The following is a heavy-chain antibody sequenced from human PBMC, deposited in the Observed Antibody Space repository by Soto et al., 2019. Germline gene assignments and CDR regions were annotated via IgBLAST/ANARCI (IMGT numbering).Heavy chain of an antibody. J-gene: IGHJ6*02. Sequence: EVQLVESGGGLVQPGGSLRLSCAASGLTFSKYWMTWVRQAPGKGLEWVATIKHDGSEKSNLDSVEGRFTISRDNAKISLSLQLNSLRVEDTAGYFCASVPGSPGYHGLDVWCQGTTVTVSS. D-gene: IGHD6-19*01. CDR3: ASVPGSPGYHGLDV. V-gene: IGHV3-7*03. CDR1: GLTFSKYW. CDR2: IKHDGSEK.